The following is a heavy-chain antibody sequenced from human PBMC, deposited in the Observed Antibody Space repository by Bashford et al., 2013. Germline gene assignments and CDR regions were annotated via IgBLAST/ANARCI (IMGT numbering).Heavy chain of an antibody. CDR2: IYAGGDT. Sequence: SLRLSCAASEFNVSTNYMTWVRPGLQGRGLEWVSVIYAGGDTFYADSVKGRFTISRDTSKNTLFLQMNSLRVEDTAVYYCAKGATRGANSAKTDAFDIWGQGTLVTVSS. CDR1: EFNVSTNY. D-gene: IGHD2/OR15-2a*01. V-gene: IGHV3-53*01. CDR3: AKGATRGANSAKTDAFDI. J-gene: IGHJ3*02.